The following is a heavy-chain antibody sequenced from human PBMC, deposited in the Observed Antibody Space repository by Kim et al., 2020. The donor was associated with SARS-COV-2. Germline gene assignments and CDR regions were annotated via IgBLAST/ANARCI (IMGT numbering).Heavy chain of an antibody. J-gene: IGHJ4*02. D-gene: IGHD6-6*01. CDR1: GGSFSGYY. V-gene: IGHV4-34*01. Sequence: SETLSLTCAVYGGSFSGYYWSWIRQPPGKGLEWIGEINHSGSTNYNPSLKSRVTISVDTSKNQFSLKLSSVTAADTAVYYCARGGIGQQLVDIDYWGQGTLGTGSS. CDR3: ARGGIGQQLVDIDY. CDR2: INHSGST.